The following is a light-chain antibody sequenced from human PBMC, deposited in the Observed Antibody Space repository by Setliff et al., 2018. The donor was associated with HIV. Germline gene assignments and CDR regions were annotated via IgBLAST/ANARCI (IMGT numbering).Light chain of an antibody. Sequence: LTQPASVSGSPGQSITISCTGTSSDVGSYNHVSWYQQHPGKAPRLMIYEGRERPSGVSDRFSGSKSGNTASLTISGLQAEDEADYYCCSNTGSNTYVFGTGTKVTVL. V-gene: IGLV2-23*01. CDR2: EGR. CDR1: SSDVGSYNH. J-gene: IGLJ1*01. CDR3: CSNTGSNTYV.